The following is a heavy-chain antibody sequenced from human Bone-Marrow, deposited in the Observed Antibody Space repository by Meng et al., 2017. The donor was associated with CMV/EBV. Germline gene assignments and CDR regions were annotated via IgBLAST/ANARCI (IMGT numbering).Heavy chain of an antibody. CDR1: GYTFTSYG. Sequence: ASVKVSCKASGYTFTSYGISWVRQAPGQGLEWMGWISAYNGNTNYAQKLQGRVTMTTDTSTSTAYMELRSLRSDDTAVYYCAIPAGDFWSGQGSPDAFDIWGQGTMVTVSS. CDR2: ISAYNGNT. V-gene: IGHV1-18*01. J-gene: IGHJ3*02. D-gene: IGHD3-3*01. CDR3: AIPAGDFWSGQGSPDAFDI.